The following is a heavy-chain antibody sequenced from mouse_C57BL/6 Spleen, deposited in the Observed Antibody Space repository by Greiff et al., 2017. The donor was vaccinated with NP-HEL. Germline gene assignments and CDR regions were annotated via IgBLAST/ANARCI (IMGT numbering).Heavy chain of an antibody. CDR2: IWSGGST. J-gene: IGHJ4*01. CDR1: GFSLTSYG. D-gene: IGHD2-2*01. Sequence: VQLQQSGPGLVQPSQSLSITCTVSGFSLTSYGVHWVRQSPGKGLEWLGVIWSGGSTDYNAAFISRRSISKDNSKSQVFFKMNSLQADDTAIYYCAGYGYAPLAMDYWGQGTSVTVSS. CDR3: AGYGYAPLAMDY. V-gene: IGHV2-2*01.